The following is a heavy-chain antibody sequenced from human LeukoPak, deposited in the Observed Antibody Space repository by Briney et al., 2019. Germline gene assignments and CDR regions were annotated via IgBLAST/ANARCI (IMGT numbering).Heavy chain of an antibody. Sequence: GGSLRLSCAASGFTFSSYGMHWVRQAPGEGLEWVAFIRYDGSNKYYADSVKGRFTISRDNSKNTLYLQMNSLRAEDTAVYYCAKDLRLWFGELTADLDYWGQGTLVTVSS. CDR1: GFTFSSYG. V-gene: IGHV3-30*02. CDR3: AKDLRLWFGELTADLDY. J-gene: IGHJ4*02. D-gene: IGHD3-10*01. CDR2: IRYDGSNK.